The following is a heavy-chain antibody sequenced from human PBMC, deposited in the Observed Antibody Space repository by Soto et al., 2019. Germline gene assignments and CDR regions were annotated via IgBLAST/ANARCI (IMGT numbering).Heavy chain of an antibody. CDR3: AKTGTYYDILTGYYYYYYMDV. J-gene: IGHJ6*03. V-gene: IGHV3-23*01. CDR1: GFTFSSYA. CDR2: ISGSGGST. D-gene: IGHD3-9*01. Sequence: GGSLRLSCAASGFTFSSYAMSWVRQAPGKGLEWVSAISGSGGSTYYADSVKGRFTISRDNSKNTLYLQMNSLRAEDTAVYYCAKTGTYYDILTGYYYYYYMDVWGKGTTVTVSS.